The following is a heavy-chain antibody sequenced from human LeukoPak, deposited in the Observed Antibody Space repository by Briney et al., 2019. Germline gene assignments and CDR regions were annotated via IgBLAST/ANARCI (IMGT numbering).Heavy chain of an antibody. D-gene: IGHD3-10*01. V-gene: IGHV3-7*03. J-gene: IGHJ4*02. Sequence: PGGSLRLSCVVSGFTFSEYWMTWVRQAPGKGLEWVANIKEDGGQEHYVDSVKGRFTIFRDNAKNTLYLQMDSLRAEDTAVYYCARGGDKNVMGGQGTLVTVSS. CDR3: ARGGDKNVM. CDR2: IKEDGGQE. CDR1: GFTFSEYW.